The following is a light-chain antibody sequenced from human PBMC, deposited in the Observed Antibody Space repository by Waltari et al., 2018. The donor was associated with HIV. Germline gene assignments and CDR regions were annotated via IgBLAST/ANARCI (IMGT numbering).Light chain of an antibody. CDR1: ESLVYSDENTY. J-gene: IGKJ4*01. CDR3: MQGTRWPLS. V-gene: IGKV2-30*01. CDR2: RVS. Sequence: VVMTQSPLSLAVTLGQPASISCRSSESLVYSDENTYWNWFHQRPGRSRRRLIYRVSNRGSGVPDRFSGSGSGTEFTLRISAVEAEDVGVYYCMQGTRWPLSFGGGTTLEI.